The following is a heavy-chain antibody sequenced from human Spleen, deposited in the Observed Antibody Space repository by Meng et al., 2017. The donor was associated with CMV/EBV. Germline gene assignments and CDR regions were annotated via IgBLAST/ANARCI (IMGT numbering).Heavy chain of an antibody. CDR3: ARASGSYATDFFGMDV. J-gene: IGHJ6*02. CDR2: INYNGNVK. D-gene: IGHD3-16*01. Sequence: GESLKTSCAASGFSFKSYILSWVRQPPGKGLEWLSYINYNGNVKDYTDSITRRFSISRNNTRNRLFLEMNSLSVDDTAVYFCARASGSYATDFFGMDVWGQGTPVTVSS. V-gene: IGHV3-21*05. CDR1: GFSFKSYI.